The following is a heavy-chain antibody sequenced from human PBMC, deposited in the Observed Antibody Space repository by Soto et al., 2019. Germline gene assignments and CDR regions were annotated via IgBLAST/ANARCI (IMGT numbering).Heavy chain of an antibody. CDR3: ARGSEHWLWKFDL. D-gene: IGHD6-19*01. Sequence: EVQLVESGGGLVKPGGSLRLSCAASRFTFSTYTMNWVRQAPGKGLEWVSSLTSRSSDIYYADSVKGRFTISRDNTKNSLYLQMNSLRADDTAIYYCARGSEHWLWKFDLWGRGTLVTVSS. J-gene: IGHJ2*01. CDR2: LTSRSSDI. CDR1: RFTFSTYT. V-gene: IGHV3-21*06.